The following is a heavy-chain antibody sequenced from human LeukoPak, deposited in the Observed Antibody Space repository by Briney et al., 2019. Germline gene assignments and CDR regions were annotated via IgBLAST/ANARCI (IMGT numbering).Heavy chain of an antibody. J-gene: IGHJ4*02. CDR2: IWDDESNR. CDR3: VRYKLDCSGYYAFDY. D-gene: IGHD3-22*01. CDR1: GFTFTRYG. V-gene: IGHV3-33*01. Sequence: GGSLRLSCVASGFTFTRYGMHWVRQAPGKGLEWLAVIWDDESNRYYGDSVKGRFTISRDTSKNTLFLQMNSLRAEDTAVYYCVRYKLDCSGYYAFDYWGQGTLVTVSS.